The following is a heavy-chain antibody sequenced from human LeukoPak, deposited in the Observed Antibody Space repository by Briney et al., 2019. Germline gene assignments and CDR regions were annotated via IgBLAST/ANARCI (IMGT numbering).Heavy chain of an antibody. CDR1: GGSFSGYY. CDR3: ARGAGIAAAGTRVWFNP. V-gene: IGHV4-34*01. Sequence: SETLSLTCAVYGGSFSGYYWSWIRQPPGKGLEWIGEINHSGSTNYNPSIKSRVTISVDTSKNQFSLKLSSVTDADTAVYYCARGAGIAAAGTRVWFNPWGQGTLVTVSS. CDR2: INHSGST. J-gene: IGHJ5*02. D-gene: IGHD6-13*01.